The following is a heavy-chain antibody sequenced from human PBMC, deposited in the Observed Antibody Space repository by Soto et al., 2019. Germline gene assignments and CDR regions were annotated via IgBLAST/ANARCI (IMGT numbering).Heavy chain of an antibody. CDR3: AKDIGYGEHWAPYFDH. CDR2: INWNSGRI. V-gene: IGHV3-9*01. D-gene: IGHD4-17*01. J-gene: IGHJ4*02. CDR1: GFTFEDFA. Sequence: GGSLRLSCAASGFTFEDFAMHWVRQVPGKGLEWVSSINWNSGRIGYADSVKGRFTISRDNAKNSLYMQMNSLAPEDTALYFCAKDIGYGEHWAPYFDHWGQGTLVTVSS.